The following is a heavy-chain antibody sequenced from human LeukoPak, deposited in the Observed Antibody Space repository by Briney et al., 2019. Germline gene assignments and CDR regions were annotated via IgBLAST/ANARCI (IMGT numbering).Heavy chain of an antibody. CDR2: TYYSGST. CDR3: ARRAWGYSSSWYFDY. D-gene: IGHD6-13*01. Sequence: SETLSLTCTVSGDSISSASYYWDWIRQPPGKGLEWIGSTYYSGSTYSNPSLKSRVTMSVDTSKNQFFLRLSSVTASDTAVYYCARRAWGYSSSWYFDYWGQGTRVTVSS. V-gene: IGHV4-39*01. CDR1: GDSISSASYY. J-gene: IGHJ4*02.